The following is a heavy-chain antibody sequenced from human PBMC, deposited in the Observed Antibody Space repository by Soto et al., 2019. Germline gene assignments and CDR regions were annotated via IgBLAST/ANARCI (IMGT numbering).Heavy chain of an antibody. D-gene: IGHD3-10*01. CDR3: ARVWGGAFDI. CDR2: IYYSGST. J-gene: IGHJ3*02. V-gene: IGHV4-59*01. Sequence: SETLSLTCTVSGGSISSYYWSWIRQPPGKGLEWIGCIYYSGSTNYNPSLKSRDTILVDTSKNQFSLKLSSVTAADTAVYYCARVWGGAFDIWGQGTMVTVSS. CDR1: GGSISSYY.